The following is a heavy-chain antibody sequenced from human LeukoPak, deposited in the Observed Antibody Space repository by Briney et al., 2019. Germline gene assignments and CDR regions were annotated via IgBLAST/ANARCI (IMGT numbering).Heavy chain of an antibody. J-gene: IGHJ4*02. V-gene: IGHV3-23*01. Sequence: GGSLRLSCVVSGCTFSSYAMSWVHQAPGKGLEWVSGIGGSVSSTYYADSVKGRFTISRDNSKNTLYLQMNTLRADDTAVYYCAKGCGGDCYGYIDYWGQGTLVTVSS. CDR2: IGGSVSST. CDR3: AKGCGGDCYGYIDY. D-gene: IGHD2-21*02. CDR1: GCTFSSYA.